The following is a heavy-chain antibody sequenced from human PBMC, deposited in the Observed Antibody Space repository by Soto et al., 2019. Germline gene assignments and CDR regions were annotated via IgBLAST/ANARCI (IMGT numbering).Heavy chain of an antibody. J-gene: IGHJ5*02. Sequence: QVQLVQSGAEVKKPGSSVKVSCKASGGTFSSYAISWVRQAPGQGLEWMGGIIPIFGTANYAQKFQGRVTITANKSTSTAYMELSRLRSEDTAVYYCARACSMVRGSHGNWFDPWGQGTLVTVSS. D-gene: IGHD3-10*01. CDR3: ARACSMVRGSHGNWFDP. CDR1: GGTFSSYA. CDR2: IIPIFGTA. V-gene: IGHV1-69*06.